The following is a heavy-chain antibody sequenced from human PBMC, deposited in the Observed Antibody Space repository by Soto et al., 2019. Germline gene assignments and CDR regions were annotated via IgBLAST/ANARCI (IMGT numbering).Heavy chain of an antibody. CDR2: ISSSSSYT. J-gene: IGHJ4*02. CDR1: GFTFSDYY. V-gene: IGHV3-11*06. Sequence: GGSLRLSCAASGFTFSDYYMSWIRQAPGKGLEWVSYISSSSSYTNYADSVKGRFTISRDNAKNSLYLQMNSLRAEDTAVYYCARILYGAYVSLDYWGQGTLVTVSS. CDR3: ARILYGAYVSLDY. D-gene: IGHD4-17*01.